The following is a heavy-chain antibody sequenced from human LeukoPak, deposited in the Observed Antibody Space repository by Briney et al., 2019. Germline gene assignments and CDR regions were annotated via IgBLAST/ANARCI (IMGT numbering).Heavy chain of an antibody. Sequence: GGSLRLSCAASGFMFSSYWMSWVRQAPGKGLEWVADIKEDGSEKSYVDSVKGRFTISRDNAKNSLYLQMNSLRAEDTAVYFCARGGHYDNLWGRYRQKDGFDYWGQGTLVTVSS. CDR2: IKEDGSEK. V-gene: IGHV3-7*01. CDR1: GFMFSSYW. D-gene: IGHD3-16*02. CDR3: ARGGHYDNLWGRYRQKDGFDY. J-gene: IGHJ4*02.